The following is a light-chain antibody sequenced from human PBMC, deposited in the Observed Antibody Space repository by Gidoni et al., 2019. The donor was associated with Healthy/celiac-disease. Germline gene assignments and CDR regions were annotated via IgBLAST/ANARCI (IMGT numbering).Light chain of an antibody. J-gene: IGKJ4*01. Sequence: DIQMTQSPSSLSASVGDRVTITCQASQDISNYLNWYQQKPGKATKLLIYDASNLETGVPSRFSGRGSGTDFTFTISSLQPEDIATYYCQQYDNLPLTFGGGTKVEIK. CDR3: QQYDNLPLT. V-gene: IGKV1-33*01. CDR2: DAS. CDR1: QDISNY.